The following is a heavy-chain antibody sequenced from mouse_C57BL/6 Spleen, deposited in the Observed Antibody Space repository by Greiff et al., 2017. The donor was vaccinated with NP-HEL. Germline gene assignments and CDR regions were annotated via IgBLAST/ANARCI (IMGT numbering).Heavy chain of an antibody. D-gene: IGHD3-2*02. V-gene: IGHV5-9-1*02. CDR3: TREVQATSWFAY. CDR1: GFTFSSYA. CDR2: ISSGGDYI. Sequence: EVKVVESGEGLVKPGGSLKLSCAASGFTFSSYAMSWVRQTPEKRLEWVAYISSGGDYIYYAYTVKGRFTISRDNARNTLYLQMSSLKSEDTAMYYCTREVQATSWFAYWGQGTLVTVSA. J-gene: IGHJ3*01.